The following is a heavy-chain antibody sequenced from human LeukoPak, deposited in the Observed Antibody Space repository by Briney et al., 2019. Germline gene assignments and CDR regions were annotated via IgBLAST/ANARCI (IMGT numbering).Heavy chain of an antibody. CDR3: ARSGDYVFDY. CDR1: GGSVSSGSYY. J-gene: IGHJ4*02. Sequence: SETLSLTCTVSGGSVSSGSYYWNWIRQPPGKGLEWIGYIYYSGSTNYNPSLKSRVTISVDTSKNQFSLKLSSVTAADTAVYYCARSGDYVFDYWGQGTLVTVSS. V-gene: IGHV4-61*01. D-gene: IGHD4-17*01. CDR2: IYYSGST.